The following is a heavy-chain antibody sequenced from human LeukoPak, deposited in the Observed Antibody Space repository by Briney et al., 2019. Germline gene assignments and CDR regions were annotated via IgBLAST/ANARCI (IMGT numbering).Heavy chain of an antibody. Sequence: GGSLRLSCAASGFTFSSFGMNWVRQAPGKGLEWVSSISSGTTYIYYADSVKGRFTISRDNAKNTVYLQINSLRDEDTAVYYCARICSSTDCLIPDWGQGTLVTVSS. D-gene: IGHD2-2*01. CDR3: ARICSSTDCLIPD. CDR2: ISSGTTYI. J-gene: IGHJ4*02. V-gene: IGHV3-21*01. CDR1: GFTFSSFG.